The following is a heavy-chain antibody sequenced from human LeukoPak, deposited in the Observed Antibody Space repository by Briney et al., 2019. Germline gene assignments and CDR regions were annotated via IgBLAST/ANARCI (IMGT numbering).Heavy chain of an antibody. CDR2: ISYDGTNK. CDR3: AKDWTTMVRGVIPPGLDY. V-gene: IGHV3-30*18. CDR1: GFTFSNYG. D-gene: IGHD3-10*01. Sequence: GGSLRLSCAASGFTFSNYGMHWVRQAPGKGLEWVAVISYDGTNKYYADSVKGRFTISRDNSKNTLYLQMNSLRAEDTAVYYCAKDWTTMVRGVIPPGLDYWGQGTLVSVSS. J-gene: IGHJ4*02.